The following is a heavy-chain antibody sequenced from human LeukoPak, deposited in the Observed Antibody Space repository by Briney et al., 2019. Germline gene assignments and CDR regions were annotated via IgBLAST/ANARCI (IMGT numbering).Heavy chain of an antibody. J-gene: IGHJ4*02. CDR2: IHHSGGT. D-gene: IGHD4-11*01. Sequence: SETLSLTCVVSGYSISSGYYWGWIRQPPGKGLEWIGSIHHSGGTYYVPSFKSRVTISVDTSKNQFSLKLSSVTAADTAVYYCAGKVYSVDYWGQGALVTVSS. CDR3: AGKVYSVDY. V-gene: IGHV4-38-2*01. CDR1: GYSISSGYY.